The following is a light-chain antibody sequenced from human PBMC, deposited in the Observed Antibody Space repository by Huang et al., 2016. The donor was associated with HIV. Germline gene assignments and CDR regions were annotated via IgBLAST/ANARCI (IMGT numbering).Light chain of an antibody. CDR2: AAS. CDR3: QQLNSYPRT. Sequence: IQLTQSPSSLSASVGDRVTITCRASQGISSYLAWYQQKPGKAPKLLIYAASTLQSGVPARFSGSGSGTDFPLTLSSLQPEDFATYYCQQLNSYPRTFGQGTKVEIK. J-gene: IGKJ1*01. CDR1: QGISSY. V-gene: IGKV1-9*01.